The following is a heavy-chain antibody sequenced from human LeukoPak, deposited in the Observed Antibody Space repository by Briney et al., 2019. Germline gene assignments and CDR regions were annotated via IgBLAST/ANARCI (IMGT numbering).Heavy chain of an antibody. V-gene: IGHV4-59*08. CDR3: ARRPRAEPDTSPDNWFDP. J-gene: IGHJ5*02. CDR1: DGSISTYF. CDR2: VFHDGST. Sequence: SETLSLTCTVSDGSISTYFWNWIRQPPGRGLEWIGHVFHDGSTNLNPSLKSRVTISVDTSKNQFSLNLRSVTAAATAVYYCARRPRAEPDTSPDNWFDPWGQGTLVTVSS. D-gene: IGHD1-14*01.